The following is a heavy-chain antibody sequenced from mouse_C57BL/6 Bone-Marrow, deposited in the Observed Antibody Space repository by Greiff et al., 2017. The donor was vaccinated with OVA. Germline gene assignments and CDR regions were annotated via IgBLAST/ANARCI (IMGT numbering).Heavy chain of an antibody. CDR2: IDPSDSYT. Sequence: QVQLKQSGAELVRPGTSVKLSCKASGYTFTSYWMHWVKQRPGQGLEWIGVIDPSDSYTNYNQKFKGKATLTVDTSSSTAYMQLSSLTSEDSAVYYCARSSYDFFDYWGQGTTLTVSS. J-gene: IGHJ2*01. V-gene: IGHV1-59*01. CDR1: GYTFTSYW. CDR3: ARSSYDFFDY. D-gene: IGHD2-4*01.